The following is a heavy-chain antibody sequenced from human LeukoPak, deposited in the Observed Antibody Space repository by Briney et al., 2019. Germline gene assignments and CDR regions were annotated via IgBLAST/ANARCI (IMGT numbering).Heavy chain of an antibody. CDR3: ARRGGFGELDY. CDR1: GYSFTNYW. V-gene: IGHV5-51*01. CDR2: IDPGDSDT. Sequence: GESLKISCQVSGYSFTNYWIGWVRQMPGKGLGWMGSIDPGDSDTRYSPSFQGQVTISADKSISTAYLQWSSLKASDTAMYYCARRGGFGELDYWGQGTLVTVSS. D-gene: IGHD3-10*01. J-gene: IGHJ4*02.